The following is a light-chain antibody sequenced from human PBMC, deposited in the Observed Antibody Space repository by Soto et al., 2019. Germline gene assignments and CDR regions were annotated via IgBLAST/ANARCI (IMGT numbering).Light chain of an antibody. CDR2: EVS. J-gene: IGLJ1*01. CDR1: SSDVGGYNY. Sequence: QSVLTQPASVSGSPGQSITISCTGSSSDVGGYNYVSWYQQHPGKAPKLMIYEVSNRPSGISNRFSGSKSGNTASLTLSGLQAEDEADYYCCSYVGSYSYVFGIGTKVTVL. V-gene: IGLV2-14*01. CDR3: CSYVGSYSYV.